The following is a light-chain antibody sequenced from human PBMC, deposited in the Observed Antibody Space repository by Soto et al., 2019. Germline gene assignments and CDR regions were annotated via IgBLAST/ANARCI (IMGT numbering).Light chain of an antibody. Sequence: DIQMTQSPSSLSASVGDRVTIPCRASESISRNLNWYQQKAGKAPKLLIYAASSLQSGVPSRFSGSGSGTDFTLTISGLQHEDFATYYCQQSYAMPFTFGPGTKVDI. J-gene: IGKJ3*01. CDR2: AAS. CDR1: ESISRN. CDR3: QQSYAMPFT. V-gene: IGKV1-39*01.